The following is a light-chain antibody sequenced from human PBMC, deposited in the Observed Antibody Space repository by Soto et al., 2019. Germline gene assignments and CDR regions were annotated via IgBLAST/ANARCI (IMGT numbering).Light chain of an antibody. CDR3: HQCNGYPYI. V-gene: IGKV1-5*03. CDR1: QPISRW. Sequence: DIQMTQSPSTVSASVGDRVTITCRASQPISRWLALYQQQPWKAPQILIYEASTLEIGVSSRFSGSGSVTELNLPISSLQPDDLATYFCHQCNGYPYIFGQGTTLEI. J-gene: IGKJ2*01. CDR2: EAS.